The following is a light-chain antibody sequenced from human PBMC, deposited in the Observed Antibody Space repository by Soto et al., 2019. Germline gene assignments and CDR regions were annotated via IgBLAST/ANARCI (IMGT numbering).Light chain of an antibody. CDR3: QSYDISLHNYV. Sequence: QSVLTQPPSVSGAPGQRVSISCTGSTSNIGAPYDVHWYQHLPGTAPKLLIYGDNNRPSGVPDRFSGSKSGTSASLAITRLQAEDDADYYCQSYDISLHNYVFGTGTKVTVL. V-gene: IGLV1-40*01. CDR2: GDN. CDR1: TSNIGAPYD. J-gene: IGLJ1*01.